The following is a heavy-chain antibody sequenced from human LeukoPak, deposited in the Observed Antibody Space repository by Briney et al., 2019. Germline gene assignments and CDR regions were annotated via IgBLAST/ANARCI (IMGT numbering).Heavy chain of an antibody. D-gene: IGHD3-22*01. V-gene: IGHV1-18*01. Sequence: ASVKVSCKASGYTFTSYDISWVRQAPGQGLEWMGWISAYNGNTNYAQKLQGRVTMTTGTSTSTAYMELRSLRSDDTAVYYCARVRGYYDSSGYFDYWGQGTLVTVSS. CDR2: ISAYNGNT. CDR3: ARVRGYYDSSGYFDY. CDR1: GYTFTSYD. J-gene: IGHJ4*02.